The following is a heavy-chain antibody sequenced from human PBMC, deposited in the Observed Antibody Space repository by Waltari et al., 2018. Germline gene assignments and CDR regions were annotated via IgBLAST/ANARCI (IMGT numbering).Heavy chain of an antibody. Sequence: QVQLVQSGAEVKKPGSSVKVSCKDSGGTFSSYAISWVRQAPGQGLEWMGGIIPIFGTANYAQKFQGRVTITTDESTSTAYMELSSLRSEDTAVYYCARDKGAAAGLPGPFDYWGQGTLVTVSS. CDR3: ARDKGAAAGLPGPFDY. CDR2: IIPIFGTA. V-gene: IGHV1-69*05. D-gene: IGHD6-13*01. CDR1: GGTFSSYA. J-gene: IGHJ4*02.